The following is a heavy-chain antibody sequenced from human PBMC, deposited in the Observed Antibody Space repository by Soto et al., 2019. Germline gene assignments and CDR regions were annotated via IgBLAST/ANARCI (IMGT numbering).Heavy chain of an antibody. Sequence: ASVEVSCKXSGYTFISYGISWVRQAPGQGLEWMGWISAYNGDTNYAQKLQGRVTMTTDTSTSTAYMELRSLRSDDTAVYYCARNYGDSNDVRFDPWGQGTPVTVSS. D-gene: IGHD4-17*01. CDR3: ARNYGDSNDVRFDP. CDR1: GYTFISYG. J-gene: IGHJ5*02. CDR2: ISAYNGDT. V-gene: IGHV1-18*04.